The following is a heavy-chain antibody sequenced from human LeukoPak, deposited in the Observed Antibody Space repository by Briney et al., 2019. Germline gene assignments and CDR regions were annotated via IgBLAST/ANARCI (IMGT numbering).Heavy chain of an antibody. D-gene: IGHD6-19*01. CDR3: ARALSRGWSYYYFDY. CDR1: GYTFATYH. Sequence: ASVKVSCKASGYTFATYHISWVRQAPGQGLEWMGWISTYNGNTRYSQTLQGRVTMTTDTSTSTAYMELRSLSSDDTAVYYCARALSRGWSYYYFDYWGQGTLVTVSS. J-gene: IGHJ4*02. CDR2: ISTYNGNT. V-gene: IGHV1-18*01.